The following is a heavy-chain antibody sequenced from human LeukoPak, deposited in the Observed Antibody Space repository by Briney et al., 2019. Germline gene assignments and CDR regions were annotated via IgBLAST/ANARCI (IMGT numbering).Heavy chain of an antibody. J-gene: IGHJ4*02. D-gene: IGHD6-13*01. Sequence: SETLSLTCAVYGGSFSGYYWSWIRQPPGKGLEWIGEINHSGSTNYNLSLKSRVTISVDTSKNQFSLKLSSVTAADTAVYYCARAAGAISYWGQGTLVTVSS. CDR2: INHSGST. V-gene: IGHV4-34*01. CDR3: ARAAGAISY. CDR1: GGSFSGYY.